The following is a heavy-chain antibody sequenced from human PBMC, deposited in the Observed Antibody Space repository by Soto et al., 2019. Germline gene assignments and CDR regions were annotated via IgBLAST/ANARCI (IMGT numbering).Heavy chain of an antibody. CDR3: ARDAWLQPPGYYFDY. Sequence: GGSLRLSRAASGFTFSSYAMHWVRQAPGKGLEWVAVISYDGSNKYYADSVKGRFTIPRDNSKNTLYLQMNSLRAEDTAVYYCARDAWLQPPGYYFDYWGQGTLVTVSS. V-gene: IGHV3-30-3*01. J-gene: IGHJ4*02. CDR1: GFTFSSYA. D-gene: IGHD5-12*01. CDR2: ISYDGSNK.